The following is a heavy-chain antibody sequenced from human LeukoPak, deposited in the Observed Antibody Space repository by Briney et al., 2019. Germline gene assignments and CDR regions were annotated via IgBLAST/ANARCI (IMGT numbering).Heavy chain of an antibody. CDR3: AKDYSGYSYGTYFDY. CDR1: RYTFTSYY. Sequence: ASVKVSCKASRYTFTSYYMHWVRQAPGQGLEWMGIINPSGGSTSYAQKFQGRVTMTRDTSTSTVYMELSSLRAEDPAVYYCAKDYSGYSYGTYFDYWGQGTLVTVSS. J-gene: IGHJ4*02. D-gene: IGHD5-18*01. V-gene: IGHV1-46*01. CDR2: INPSGGST.